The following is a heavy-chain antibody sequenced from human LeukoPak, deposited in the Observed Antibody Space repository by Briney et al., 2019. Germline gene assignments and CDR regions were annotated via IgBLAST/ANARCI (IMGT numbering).Heavy chain of an antibody. Sequence: GGSLKLSCAASGFTFSNYVMQWVRQAPGKGLEWVALIANDGSNKYYADSVKGRFTISRENSKNTVYLQMNSLRAEDTAVYYCARRAGSYSHSYDYWGQGTLVTVPS. V-gene: IGHV3-30*03. J-gene: IGHJ4*02. CDR2: IANDGSNK. CDR3: ARRAGSYSHSYDY. D-gene: IGHD2-15*01. CDR1: GFTFSNYV.